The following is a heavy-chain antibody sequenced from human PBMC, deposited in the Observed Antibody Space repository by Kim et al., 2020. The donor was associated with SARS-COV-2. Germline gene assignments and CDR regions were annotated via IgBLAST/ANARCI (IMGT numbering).Heavy chain of an antibody. CDR1: GFTFDDYA. V-gene: IGHV3-43*02. D-gene: IGHD3-3*01. CDR3: AKDTPYYDGLTYYYYGMDV. CDR2: ISGDGGST. J-gene: IGHJ6*02. Sequence: GGSLRLSCAASGFTFDDYAMHWVRQAPGKGLEWVSLISGDGGSTYYADSVKGRFTISRDNSKNSLYLQMNSLRTEDTALYYCAKDTPYYDGLTYYYYGMDVWGQGTTVTVSS.